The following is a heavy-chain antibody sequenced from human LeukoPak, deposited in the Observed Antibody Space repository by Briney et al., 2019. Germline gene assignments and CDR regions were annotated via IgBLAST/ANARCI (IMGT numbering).Heavy chain of an antibody. Sequence: GSLRLSCAASGFTFSSYSMNWVRQAPGKGLEWVSYISSSSSTIYYADSVKGRFTISRDNAKNSLYLQMNSLRAEDTAVYYCARAAAFPGSGWYYYFNYWGQGTLVTVSS. D-gene: IGHD6-19*01. CDR3: ARAAAFPGSGWYYYFNY. CDR2: ISSSSSTI. V-gene: IGHV3-48*01. J-gene: IGHJ4*02. CDR1: GFTFSSYS.